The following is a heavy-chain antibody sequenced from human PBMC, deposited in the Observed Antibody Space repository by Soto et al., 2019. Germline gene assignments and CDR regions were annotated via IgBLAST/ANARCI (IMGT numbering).Heavy chain of an antibody. CDR3: ARTSGGGDWRREYYYYYMVV. CDR2: INHSGST. J-gene: IGHJ6*03. D-gene: IGHD2-21*01. CDR1: GGSFSGYY. Sequence: QVQLQQLGAGLLKPSETLSLTCAVYGGSFSGYYWIWIRQPPGKGLEWSGEINHSGSTNYNPSLRRRVTIAVATSKNQFSLKLSSVTAADTAVYYCARTSGGGDWRREYYYYYMVVWGKGTTVTVSS. V-gene: IGHV4-34*01.